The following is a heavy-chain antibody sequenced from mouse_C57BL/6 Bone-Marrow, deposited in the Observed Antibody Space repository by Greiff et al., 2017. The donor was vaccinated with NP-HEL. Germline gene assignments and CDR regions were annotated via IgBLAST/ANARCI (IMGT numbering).Heavy chain of an antibody. V-gene: IGHV5-16*01. CDR1: GFTFSDYY. Sequence: EVKLVESEGGLVQPGSSMKLSCTASGFTFSDYYMAWVRQVPEKGLEWVANINYDGSSTYYLDSLKSRFIISRDNAKNILYLQMSSLKSEDTATYYCARDDGYYAGFAYWGQETLVTVSA. J-gene: IGHJ3*01. CDR2: INYDGSST. CDR3: ARDDGYYAGFAY. D-gene: IGHD2-3*01.